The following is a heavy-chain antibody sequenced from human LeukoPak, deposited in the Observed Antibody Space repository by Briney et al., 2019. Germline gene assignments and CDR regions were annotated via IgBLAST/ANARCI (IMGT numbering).Heavy chain of an antibody. J-gene: IGHJ5*02. Sequence: GGSLRLSCAASGFTFSSYSMNWVRQAPGKGLEWVSSISSSSSYIYYADSVKGRFTISRDNAKNSLYLQMNSLRAEDTAVYYCARDPDYDFWSGYFPIWFDPWGQGTLVTVSS. CDR1: GFTFSSYS. CDR3: ARDPDYDFWSGYFPIWFDP. D-gene: IGHD3-3*01. CDR2: ISSSSSYI. V-gene: IGHV3-21*01.